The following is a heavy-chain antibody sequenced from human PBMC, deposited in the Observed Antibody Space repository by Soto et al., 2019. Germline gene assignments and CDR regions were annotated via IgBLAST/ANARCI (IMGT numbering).Heavy chain of an antibody. J-gene: IGHJ4*02. CDR1: GGTFSSYA. V-gene: IGHV1-69*01. CDR3: ARDTPTTVTTTGGHFDY. CDR2: IIPIFGTA. D-gene: IGHD4-17*01. Sequence: QVQLVQSGAEVKKPGSSVKVSCKASGGTFSSYAISWVRQAPGQGLXXXXGIIPIFGTANYAQKFQGRVTITADESTSTAYMELSSLRSEDTAVYYCARDTPTTVTTTGGHFDYWGQGTLVTVSS.